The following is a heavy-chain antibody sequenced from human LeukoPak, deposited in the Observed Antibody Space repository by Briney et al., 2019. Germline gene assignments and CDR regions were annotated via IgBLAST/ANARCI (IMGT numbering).Heavy chain of an antibody. Sequence: PGGSLRLSCAASGFTVSSNYMSWVRQAPGKGLEWVANIKQDGSEKYYVDSVKGRFTISRDNAKNTLYLQMNSLRAEDTAVYYCARALDEGARFDYWGQGTLVTVSS. J-gene: IGHJ4*02. CDR1: GFTVSSNY. CDR2: IKQDGSEK. V-gene: IGHV3-7*01. CDR3: ARALDEGARFDY.